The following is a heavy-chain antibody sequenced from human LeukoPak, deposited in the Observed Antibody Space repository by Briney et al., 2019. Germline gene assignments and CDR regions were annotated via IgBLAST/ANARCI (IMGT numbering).Heavy chain of an antibody. D-gene: IGHD6-19*01. CDR2: IRSDGSNK. CDR3: ARILDSAWGEPGY. V-gene: IGHV3-30*02. CDR1: GFIFSSYS. J-gene: IGHJ4*02. Sequence: PGGSLRLSCAASGFIFSSYSMNWVRQAPGKGLEWMAFIRSDGSNKYYADSVKGRFTISRDNSKKTLYLQMNSLRAEDTAVYYCARILDSAWGEPGYWGQGTLVTVSS.